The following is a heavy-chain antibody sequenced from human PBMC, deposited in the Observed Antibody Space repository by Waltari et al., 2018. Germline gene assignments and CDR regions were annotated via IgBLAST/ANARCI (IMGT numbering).Heavy chain of an antibody. V-gene: IGHV4-59*01. J-gene: IGHJ4*02. CDR1: TNYY. D-gene: IGHD6-19*01. CDR3: ARTPYRSGSY. CDR2: IYYSGAT. Sequence: TNYYWSWVRQSPGKVLEWIGYIYYSGATTYNPSLKSRVTISVDTSKNQFSLNLTSVTAADTAVYYCARTPYRSGSYWGQGILV.